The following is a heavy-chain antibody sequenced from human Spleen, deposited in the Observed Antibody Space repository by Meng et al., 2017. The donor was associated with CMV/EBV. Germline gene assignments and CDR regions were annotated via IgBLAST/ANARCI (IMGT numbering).Heavy chain of an antibody. Sequence: SGPTLVKPTQTLTLTCTFSGFSLSTSGMCVSWVRQPPGKALEWLTLIDWDDEKCYRSSLETRLTISKDTSKNQVVLTMTNMDPVDTATYYCARMKGRGELDYWGQGNLVTVSS. CDR2: IDWDDEK. J-gene: IGHJ4*02. D-gene: IGHD3-16*01. CDR3: ARMKGRGELDY. CDR1: GFSLSTSGMC. V-gene: IGHV2-70*20.